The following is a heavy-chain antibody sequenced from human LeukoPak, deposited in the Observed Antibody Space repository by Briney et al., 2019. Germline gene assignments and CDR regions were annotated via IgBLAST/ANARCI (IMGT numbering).Heavy chain of an antibody. CDR3: TKGSNYVIDY. CDR1: GFTFRDYA. CDR2: IAYDGSNK. J-gene: IGHJ4*02. V-gene: IGHV3-30*18. Sequence: GRSLRLSCAVSGFTFRDYARHWVRQAPGKGLEWVAVIAYDGSNKYYAESVKGRFTISRDNSKNTLYLQMNSLRAEDTAIYYCTKGSNYVIDYWGQGTLVTVSS. D-gene: IGHD4-4*01.